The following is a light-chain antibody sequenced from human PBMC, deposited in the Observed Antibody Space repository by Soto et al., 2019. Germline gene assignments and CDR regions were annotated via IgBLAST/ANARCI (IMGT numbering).Light chain of an antibody. V-gene: IGKV4-1*01. J-gene: IGKJ2*01. Sequence: DIVMTQSPDSLAVSLGERATINCKSSQNLLYSPNNKNYLAWYQQRPGQPPKLLLYWASTRDSGVPDRFSGSGSEPDFTLTISSLQAEDVAVYYCQQYYDTPRTFGQGTKLEIK. CDR1: QNLLYSPNNKNY. CDR3: QQYYDTPRT. CDR2: WAS.